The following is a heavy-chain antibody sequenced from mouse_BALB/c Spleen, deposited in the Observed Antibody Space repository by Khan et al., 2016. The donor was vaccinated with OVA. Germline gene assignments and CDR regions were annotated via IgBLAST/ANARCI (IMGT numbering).Heavy chain of an antibody. V-gene: IGHV5-12-2*01. Sequence: EVELVESGGGLVQPGGSLKLSCAASGFTFSSNTMSWVRQTPEKRLELVAFITNGGGSTYYPDTVKGRFTISRDNAKNTLYLQMSSLKSEDTAMYYCARVPTFSTTALDCWGQGTSVTVSS. CDR3: ARVPTFSTTALDC. J-gene: IGHJ4*01. CDR2: ITNGGGST. D-gene: IGHD1-2*01. CDR1: GFTFSSNT.